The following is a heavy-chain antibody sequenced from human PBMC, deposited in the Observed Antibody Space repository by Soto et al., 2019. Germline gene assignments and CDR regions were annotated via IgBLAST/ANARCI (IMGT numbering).Heavy chain of an antibody. V-gene: IGHV1-8*01. Sequence: ASVKVSCKASGYSFTSYDINWVRQATGQGLEWMGWMNPNSGNTDYGQNFQGRVTMTRDTSTRTAYMELSSLRSEDTAVYFCARSSFLIPVADHWGQGTLVTVSS. CDR3: ARSSFLIPVADH. CDR2: MNPNSGNT. J-gene: IGHJ4*02. D-gene: IGHD6-19*01. CDR1: GYSFTSYD.